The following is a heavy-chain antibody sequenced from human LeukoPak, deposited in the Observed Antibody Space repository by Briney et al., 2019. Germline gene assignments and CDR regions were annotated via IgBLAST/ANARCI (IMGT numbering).Heavy chain of an antibody. CDR2: IHPFSGDT. CDR1: GFTFTAYY. D-gene: IGHD2-2*02. Sequence: GASVNVSCKASGFTFTAYYIHWVRQAPGQGLEWMGWIHPFSGDTNYAQKFQGRVTMTRDSSISTAYLELTKLKSDDTAVYYCAREDCSTSCYTAWFDPWCQGTLVTVSS. CDR3: AREDCSTSCYTAWFDP. V-gene: IGHV1-2*02. J-gene: IGHJ5*02.